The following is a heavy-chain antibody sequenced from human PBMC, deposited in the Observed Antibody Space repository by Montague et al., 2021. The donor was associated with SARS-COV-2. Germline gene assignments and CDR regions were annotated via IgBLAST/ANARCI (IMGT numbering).Heavy chain of an antibody. Sequence: SETLSLTCAVYGGSFSGYYWSWIRQPPGKGLEWIGEINHSGSTNYNPSLKSRVTISVDTSKNQFSLKLSSVTAADTAVYYCARFRYYGSGTSLCMDVWGQGTTVTVSS. CDR3: ARFRYYGSGTSLCMDV. CDR1: GGSFSGYY. CDR2: INHSGST. J-gene: IGHJ6*02. D-gene: IGHD3-10*01. V-gene: IGHV4-34*01.